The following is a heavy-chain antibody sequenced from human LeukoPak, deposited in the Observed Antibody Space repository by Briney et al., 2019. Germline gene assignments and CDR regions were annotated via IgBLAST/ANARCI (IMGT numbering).Heavy chain of an antibody. CDR2: ISYDGSNK. CDR3: AKLEQGGRESYYYYGMDV. CDR1: GFTFSSYG. V-gene: IGHV3-30*18. D-gene: IGHD1/OR15-1a*01. Sequence: GRSLRLSCAASGFTFSSYGMHWVRQAPGKGLEWVAVISYDGSNKYYADSVKGRFTISRDNSKNTLYLQMNSLRAEDTAVYYCAKLEQGGRESYYYYGMDVWGQGITVTVSS. J-gene: IGHJ6*02.